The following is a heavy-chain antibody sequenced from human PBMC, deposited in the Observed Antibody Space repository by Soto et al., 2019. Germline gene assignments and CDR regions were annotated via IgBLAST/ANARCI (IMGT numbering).Heavy chain of an antibody. Sequence: QVQLVQSGAEVKKPGSPVKVSCKASGGTFSSYAISWVRQAPGQGLEWMGGIIPIFGTANYAQKFQGRVTITADESTSTAYMELSSLRSEDTAVHYCASIYRAAGHFDYWGQGTLVTVSS. J-gene: IGHJ4*02. CDR3: ASIYRAAGHFDY. V-gene: IGHV1-69*01. CDR2: IIPIFGTA. D-gene: IGHD6-13*01. CDR1: GGTFSSYA.